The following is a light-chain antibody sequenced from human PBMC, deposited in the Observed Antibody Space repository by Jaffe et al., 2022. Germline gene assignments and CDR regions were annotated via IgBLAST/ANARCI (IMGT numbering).Light chain of an antibody. J-gene: IGKJ4*01. Sequence: DIQMTQSPSSLSASVGDRVTITCQASQDITNHLNWYQQKPGKAPKLLIYDASNLQTGVPSRFSGSGSGTDFTFTISSLQSEDIATYYCQQYDYLLPALTFGGGTKVEIK. CDR1: QDITNH. CDR3: QQYDYLLPALT. V-gene: IGKV1-33*01. CDR2: DAS.